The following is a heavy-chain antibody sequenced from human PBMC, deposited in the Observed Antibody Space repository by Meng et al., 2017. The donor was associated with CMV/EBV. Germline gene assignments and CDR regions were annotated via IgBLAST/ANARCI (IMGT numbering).Heavy chain of an antibody. CDR3: AKESLLYSGSYFDY. CDR1: GFTFSSYA. CDR2: ISYDGSNK. V-gene: IGHV3-30*04. J-gene: IGHJ4*02. Sequence: GESLKISCAASGFTFSSYAMHWVRQAPGKGLEWVAVISYDGSNKYYADFVKGRFTISRDNSKNTLYLQMNSLRAEDTAVYYCAKESLLYSGSYFDYWGQGTLVTVSS. D-gene: IGHD1-26*01.